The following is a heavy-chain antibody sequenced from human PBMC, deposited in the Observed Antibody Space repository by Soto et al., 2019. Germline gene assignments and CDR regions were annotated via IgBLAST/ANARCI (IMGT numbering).Heavy chain of an antibody. CDR1: GDSISSYY. D-gene: IGHD4-4*01. CDR2: LYYSGST. CDR3: ARAEMTTIRAFDI. V-gene: IGHV4-59*01. Sequence: QVQLQESGPGLVKPSETLSLTCTVSGDSISSYYWSWIRQPPGKGLEWIGYLYYSGSTKYNPSLKSRVTISVDTSKNQFSLKLSSVTAADTAVYYCARAEMTTIRAFDIWGLGTMVTVSS. J-gene: IGHJ3*02.